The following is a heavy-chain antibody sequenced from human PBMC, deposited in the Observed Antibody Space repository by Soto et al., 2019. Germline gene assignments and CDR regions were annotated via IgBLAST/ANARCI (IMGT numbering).Heavy chain of an antibody. Sequence: SVKVSCKASGGTFSNDIITWVRQAPGQGLEWKGRIIPLLDITNYAQKFQGRVTITADKSTSTAYMELNSLRSEDTAVYYCVRDSPIGSTYSGYDGIDYWGQGTLVTVSS. V-gene: IGHV1-69*04. D-gene: IGHD5-12*01. CDR1: GGTFSNDI. J-gene: IGHJ4*02. CDR3: VRDSPIGSTYSGYDGIDY. CDR2: IIPLLDIT.